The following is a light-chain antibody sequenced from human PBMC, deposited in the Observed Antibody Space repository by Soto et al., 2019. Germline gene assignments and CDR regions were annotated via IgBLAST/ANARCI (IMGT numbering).Light chain of an antibody. J-gene: IGKJ5*01. Sequence: DIRLTQFPSSLSASVGDRFTISCLASQNINTYLMWYQQKPGKAPKLLIYAASSLQSGVPSRFSGSGSGTDFTLTISSLQPEDFATYYCQQANSFPLTFGQGTRLEIK. CDR3: QQANSFPLT. CDR1: QNINTY. CDR2: AAS. V-gene: IGKV1-12*01.